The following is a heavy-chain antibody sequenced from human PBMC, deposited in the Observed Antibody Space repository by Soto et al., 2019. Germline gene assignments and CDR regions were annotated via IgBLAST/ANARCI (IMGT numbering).Heavy chain of an antibody. CDR3: ARLWFGELSKDDY. CDR2: ISYDGSNK. J-gene: IGHJ4*02. Sequence: PGGSLRLSCAASGFTFSSYGMHWVRQAPGKGLEWVAVISYDGSNKYYADSVKGRFTISRDNSKNTLYLQMNSLRAEDTAVYYCARLWFGELSKDDYWGQGTLVTVSS. CDR1: GFTFSSYG. D-gene: IGHD3-10*01. V-gene: IGHV3-30*19.